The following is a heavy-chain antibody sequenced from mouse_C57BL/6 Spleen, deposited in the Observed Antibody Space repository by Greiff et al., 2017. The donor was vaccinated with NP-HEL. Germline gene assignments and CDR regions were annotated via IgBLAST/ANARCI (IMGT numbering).Heavy chain of an antibody. D-gene: IGHD6-1*01. V-gene: IGHV5-4*01. J-gene: IGHJ3*01. CDR1: GFTFSSYA. CDR3: AREGEDSGPWFAY. CDR2: ISDGGSYT. Sequence: EVQGVESGGGLVKPGGSLKLSCAASGFTFSSYAMSWVRQTPEKRLEWVATISDGGSYTYYPDNVKGRFTISRDNAKNNLYLQMSQLKSEDTAMYYCAREGEDSGPWFAYWGQGTLVTVSA.